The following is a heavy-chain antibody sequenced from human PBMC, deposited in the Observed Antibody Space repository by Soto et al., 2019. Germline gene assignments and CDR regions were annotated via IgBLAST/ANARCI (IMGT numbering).Heavy chain of an antibody. CDR2: IWYDGSNK. CDR3: ARTTYSYDGGTYFDH. J-gene: IGHJ4*02. Sequence: GGSLRLSCAASGFTFSSYGMHWVRQAPGKGLEWVAVIWYDGSNKYYADSVKGRFTISRDNSKNTLYLQMNSLRAEDTAVYYCARTTYSYDGGTYFDHWGQGTLVTVSS. CDR1: GFTFSSYG. V-gene: IGHV3-33*01. D-gene: IGHD5-18*01.